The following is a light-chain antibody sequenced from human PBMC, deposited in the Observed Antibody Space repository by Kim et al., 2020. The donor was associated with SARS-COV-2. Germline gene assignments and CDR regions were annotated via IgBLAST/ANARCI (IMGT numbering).Light chain of an antibody. J-gene: IGKJ1*01. V-gene: IGKV3-20*01. CDR3: QQYSSSPAT. CDR1: QSVSSNY. Sequence: SPGERATLSCRASQSVSSNYLAWYQQKPGQAPRLLIYGASSRATGIPDRFSGSGSGTVFTLTITRLEPEDFAVYYCQQYSSSPATFGQGTKVDIK. CDR2: GAS.